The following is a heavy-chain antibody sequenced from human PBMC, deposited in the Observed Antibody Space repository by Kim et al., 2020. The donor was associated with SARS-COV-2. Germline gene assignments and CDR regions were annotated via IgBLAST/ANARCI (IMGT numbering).Heavy chain of an antibody. V-gene: IGHV3-23*01. CDR2: SGTGGDT. Sequence: GGSLRLSCAASGFTFSSYAMNWVRQAPGKGLEWVSVSGTGGDTYYADSVKGRFTISRDTSKNTLYLQMNSLTVEDTAVYYCAIKTPGFLPFQYWGRGTLV. CDR3: AIKTPGFLPFQY. CDR1: GFTFSSYA. D-gene: IGHD3-3*01. J-gene: IGHJ4*02.